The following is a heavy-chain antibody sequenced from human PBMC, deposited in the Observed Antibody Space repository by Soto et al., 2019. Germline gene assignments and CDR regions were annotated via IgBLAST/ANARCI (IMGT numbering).Heavy chain of an antibody. V-gene: IGHV5-51*01. J-gene: IGHJ4*01. CDR2: IYPGDSDT. CDR3: ARHSTSAPKDY. D-gene: IGHD3-10*01. Sequence: PGESLKISCKDSGYSFTTYWSAWVRQMPGKGLEWVGIIYPGDSDTRYSPSFEGHVTISVDKSISTAFLQWNSLKASDNAIYYCARHSTSAPKDYWGQGTLVTVSS. CDR1: GYSFTTYW.